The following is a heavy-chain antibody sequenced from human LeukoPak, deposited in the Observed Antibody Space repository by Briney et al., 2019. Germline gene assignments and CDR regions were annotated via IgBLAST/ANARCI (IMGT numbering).Heavy chain of an antibody. J-gene: IGHJ4*02. D-gene: IGHD3-22*01. V-gene: IGHV4-34*01. Sequence: SETLSLTCAVYGGSFSGYYWSWIRQPPGKGLEWIGEINHSGSTNYNPSLKSRVTISVDKSKNQFSLKLSSVTAADAAVYYCARVSYYDSSGNRGAFDYWGQGTLVTVSS. CDR2: INHSGST. CDR1: GGSFSGYY. CDR3: ARVSYYDSSGNRGAFDY.